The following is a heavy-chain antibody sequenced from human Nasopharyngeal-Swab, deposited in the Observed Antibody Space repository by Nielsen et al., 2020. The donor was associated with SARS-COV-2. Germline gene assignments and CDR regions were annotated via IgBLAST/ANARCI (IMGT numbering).Heavy chain of an antibody. Sequence: GESLKISCVVSWFSVSGKHISCVHQAPGKGLEWVSVIYDGPNTLYADSAQGLFIISRDNSRNMLYLQMSGLTAEDTAVYYCARDAAGSGIDYWGQGALVTVSS. CDR3: ARDAAGSGIDY. CDR2: IYDGPNT. V-gene: IGHV3-53*01. J-gene: IGHJ4*02. D-gene: IGHD2-15*01. CDR1: WFSVSGKH.